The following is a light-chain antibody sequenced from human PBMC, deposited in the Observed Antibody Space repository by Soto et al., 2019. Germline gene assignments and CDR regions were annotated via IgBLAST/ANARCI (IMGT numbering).Light chain of an antibody. J-gene: IGKJ2*01. V-gene: IGKV2-28*01. CDR3: MQALQTSYT. CDR1: QSLLHSNGYNY. Sequence: DIVMTQSPLSLPVTSGEPASISCRSSQSLLHSNGYNYLDWYLQKPGQSPQLLIYLGSNRASGVPDRFSGSGSGTDFTLKISRVEAEHVGVYYCMQALQTSYTFGQGTKLEIK. CDR2: LGS.